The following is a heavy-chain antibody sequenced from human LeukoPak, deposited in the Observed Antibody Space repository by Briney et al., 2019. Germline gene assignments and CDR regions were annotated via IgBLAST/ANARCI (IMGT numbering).Heavy chain of an antibody. V-gene: IGHV1-2*02. D-gene: IGHD3-16*02. CDR2: INPNSGGT. CDR1: GYTFTGYY. CDR3: ARDFGIYRPAKTGASWFDP. Sequence: ASVKVSCKASGYTFTGYYMHWVRQAPGQGLEWMVWINPNSGGTNYAQKLQGRVTMTTDTSTSTAYMELRSLRSDDTAVYYCARDFGIYRPAKTGASWFDPWGQGTLVTVSS. J-gene: IGHJ5*02.